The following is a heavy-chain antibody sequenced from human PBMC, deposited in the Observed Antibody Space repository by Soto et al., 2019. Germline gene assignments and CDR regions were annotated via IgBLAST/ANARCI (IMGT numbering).Heavy chain of an antibody. CDR3: ARDREGVGAGLF. J-gene: IGHJ3*01. CDR2: ISNSSTYI. Sequence: GGSLRLSCAASGFTFSSYNMNWVRQAPGKGLEWVSSISNSSTYIYYADSVKGRFTISRDNARNSLFLQMNSLRGEDSAVYYCARDREGVGAGLFWGQGTMVTVSS. D-gene: IGHD3-16*01. CDR1: GFTFSSYN. V-gene: IGHV3-21*01.